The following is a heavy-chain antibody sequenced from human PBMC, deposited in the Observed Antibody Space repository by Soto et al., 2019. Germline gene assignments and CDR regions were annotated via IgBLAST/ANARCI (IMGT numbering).Heavy chain of an antibody. CDR1: GDNVSSNSVA. Sequence: SQTLSLTCDISGDNVSSNSVAWNWIRQSPSRGLEWLGRTYYRSKWYTDYAVSVKSRITIKPDTSKNQFSLQLNSVTPEDTAVYFCAKGDNLGPKTGYAFDPWGQGIMVTVSS. J-gene: IGHJ5*02. CDR2: TYYRSKWYT. CDR3: AKGDNLGPKTGYAFDP. V-gene: IGHV6-1*01. D-gene: IGHD5-12*01.